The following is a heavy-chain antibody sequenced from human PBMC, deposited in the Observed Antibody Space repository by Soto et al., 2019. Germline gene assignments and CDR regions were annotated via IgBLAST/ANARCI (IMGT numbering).Heavy chain of an antibody. CDR3: AREGYGSGNWWFDP. CDR2: IIPILGIA. CDR1: GGTFSSYT. V-gene: IGHV1-69*08. Sequence: QVKLVQSGAEVKKPGSSVKVSCKASGGTFSSYTISWVRQAPGQGLEWMGRIIPILGIANYAQKFQGRVTITADKSTSTAYMELSSLRSEDTAVYYCAREGYGSGNWWFDPWGQGTLVTVSS. D-gene: IGHD3-10*01. J-gene: IGHJ5*02.